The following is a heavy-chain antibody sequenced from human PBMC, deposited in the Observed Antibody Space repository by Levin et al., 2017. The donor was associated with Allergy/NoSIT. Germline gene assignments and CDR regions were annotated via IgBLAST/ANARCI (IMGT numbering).Heavy chain of an antibody. CDR3: ARLYHCSSTSCYVRYYYYYMDV. CDR1: GFTFSSYS. CDR2: ISSSSSTI. V-gene: IGHV3-48*01. Sequence: PGGSLRLSCAASGFTFSSYSMNWVRQAPGKGLEWVSYISSSSSTIYYADSVKGRFTISRDNAKNSLYLQMNSLRAEDTGVYYCARLYHCSSTSCYVRYYYYYMDVWGKGTTVTVSS. D-gene: IGHD2-2*01. J-gene: IGHJ6*03.